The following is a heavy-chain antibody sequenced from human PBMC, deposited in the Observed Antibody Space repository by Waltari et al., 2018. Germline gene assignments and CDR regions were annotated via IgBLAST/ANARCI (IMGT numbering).Heavy chain of an antibody. CDR1: GGTFSSYT. CDR3: ARSSPSGYYYGMDV. V-gene: IGHV1-69*09. Sequence: QVQLVQSGAEVKKPGSSVKVSCKASGGTFSSYTISWVRQAPGQGLEWMGRILPSLGIANYAPKFQGRVTITADKSTSTAYMELSSLRSEDTAVYYCARSSPSGYYYGMDVWGQGTTVTVSS. D-gene: IGHD3-10*01. CDR2: ILPSLGIA. J-gene: IGHJ6*02.